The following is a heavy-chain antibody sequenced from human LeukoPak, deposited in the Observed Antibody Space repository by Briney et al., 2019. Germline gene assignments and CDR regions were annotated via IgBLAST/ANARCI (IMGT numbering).Heavy chain of an antibody. J-gene: IGHJ3*02. CDR2: IYYSGST. V-gene: IGHV4-39*01. CDR1: GDSISSSTYY. Sequence: SETLSLTCIVSGDSISSSTYYWAWIRQPPGKGLEWIGSIYYSGSTYYNPSLKSRVTISVDTSKNQFSLKLSSVTAADTAVYYCARRKAVAGTNAFDIWGQGTMVTVSS. CDR3: ARRKAVAGTNAFDI. D-gene: IGHD6-19*01.